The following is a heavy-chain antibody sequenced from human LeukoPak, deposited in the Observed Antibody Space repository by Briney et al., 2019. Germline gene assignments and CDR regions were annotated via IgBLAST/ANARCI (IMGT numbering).Heavy chain of an antibody. CDR2: INHSGST. CDR3: VQTTGWPGFDY. V-gene: IGHV4-34*01. D-gene: IGHD1-1*01. J-gene: IGHJ4*02. CDR1: GGSFSGYY. Sequence: SGTLSLTCAVYGGSFSGYYWSWIRQPPGKGLEWIGEINHSGSTNYNPSLKSRVTISVDTSKNQFSLKLSSVTAADTAMYYCVQTTGWPGFDYWGQGILVTVSS.